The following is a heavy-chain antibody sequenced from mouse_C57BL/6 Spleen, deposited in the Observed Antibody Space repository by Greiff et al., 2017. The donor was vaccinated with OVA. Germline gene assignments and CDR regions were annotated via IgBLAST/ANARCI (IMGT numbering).Heavy chain of an antibody. D-gene: IGHD2-1*01. CDR1: GFSLTSYA. CDR3: AREGGNPPFDV. Sequence: VQLKESGPGLVAPSQSLSITCTVSGFSLTSYAISWVRQPPGKGLEWLGVIWTGGGTNYNSAIKSRMSISQDNSKSHVFLKMNRLQTDDTARYDSAREGGNPPFDVWGTGTTVTVSS. J-gene: IGHJ1*03. V-gene: IGHV2-9-1*01. CDR2: IWTGGGT.